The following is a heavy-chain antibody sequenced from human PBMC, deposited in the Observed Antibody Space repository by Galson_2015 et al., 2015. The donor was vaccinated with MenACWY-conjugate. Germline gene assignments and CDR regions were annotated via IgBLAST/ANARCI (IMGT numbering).Heavy chain of an antibody. CDR2: ISSSSSYI. V-gene: IGHV3-21*01. D-gene: IGHD3-22*01. CDR3: ARSSVTFDSSGYYYVL. CDR1: GFTFSSYW. Sequence: SLRLSCAASGFTFSSYWMHWVRQAPGKGLEWVSSISSSSSYIYYADSVKGRFTISRDNARNSLYLQMNSLRAEDTAVYYCARSSVTFDSSGYYYVLGGQGTQVTVSS. J-gene: IGHJ4*02.